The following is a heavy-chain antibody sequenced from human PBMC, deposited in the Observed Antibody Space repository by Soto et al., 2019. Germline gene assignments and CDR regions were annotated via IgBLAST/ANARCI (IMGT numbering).Heavy chain of an antibody. CDR1: GFTFSDYY. J-gene: IGHJ6*02. V-gene: IGHV3-11*01. CDR3: AVGGGEVPGYYYYGMDV. Sequence: QVQLVESGGGLVKPGGSLRLSCAASGFTFSDYYMSWIRQAPGKGLEWVSYISSSGSIIYYVDSVKGRFTISRDNAKNSLYLQMNSLRADDTAVYYCAVGGGEVPGYYYYGMDVWGQGTTVTGSS. D-gene: IGHD2-2*01. CDR2: ISSSGSII.